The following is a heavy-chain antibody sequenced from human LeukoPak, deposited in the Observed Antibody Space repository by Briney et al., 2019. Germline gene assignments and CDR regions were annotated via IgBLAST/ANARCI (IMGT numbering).Heavy chain of an antibody. V-gene: IGHV4-39*01. CDR2: IYYSGST. CDR3: ARLILTDYGPLIDY. D-gene: IGHD4-17*01. Sequence: PSETLSLTCTVSGGSISSSSYYWGWIRQPPGKGLEWIGSIYYSGSTYYNPSLKSRVTISVDTSKNQFSLKLSSVTAADTAVYYCARLILTDYGPLIDYWGQGTLVTVSS. J-gene: IGHJ4*02. CDR1: GGSISSSSYY.